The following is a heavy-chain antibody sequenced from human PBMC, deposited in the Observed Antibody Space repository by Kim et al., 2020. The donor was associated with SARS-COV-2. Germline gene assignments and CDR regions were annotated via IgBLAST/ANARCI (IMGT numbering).Heavy chain of an antibody. CDR3: ARVGGLRYGDATTGY. Sequence: ASVKVSCKASGYTFTSYDINWVRQATGQGLEWMGWMNPNSGNTGYAQKFQGRVTMTRNTSISTAYMELSSLRSEDTAVYYCARVGGLRYGDATTGYWGQGTLVTVSS. V-gene: IGHV1-8*01. CDR2: MNPNSGNT. D-gene: IGHD4-17*01. CDR1: GYTFTSYD. J-gene: IGHJ4*02.